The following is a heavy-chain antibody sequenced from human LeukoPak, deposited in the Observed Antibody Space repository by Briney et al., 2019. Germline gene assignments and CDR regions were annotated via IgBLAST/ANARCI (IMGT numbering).Heavy chain of an antibody. V-gene: IGHV3-9*03. CDR1: GFTFDDYA. CDR2: ISWNSGSI. J-gene: IGHJ4*02. D-gene: IGHD5-12*01. Sequence: GGSLRLSCAASGFTFDDYAMHWVRQAPGKGLEWVSGISWNSGSIGYADSVKGRFTISRDNAKNSLYLQMNSLRAADMALYYCAKGMYSGYDLGDYYFDYWGQGTLVTVSS. CDR3: AKGMYSGYDLGDYYFDY.